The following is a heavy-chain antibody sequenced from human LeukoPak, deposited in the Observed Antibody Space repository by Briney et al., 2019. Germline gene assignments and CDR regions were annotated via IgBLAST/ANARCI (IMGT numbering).Heavy chain of an antibody. V-gene: IGHV3-23*01. D-gene: IGHD1-26*01. CDR2: ISGSGGSA. Sequence: GGSLRLSCAASGFTFSSYAMSWVRQAPGKGLEWVSAISGSGGSAYYADSVKGRFTISRDNSKNTLYLQMNSLRAEDTAVYYCAKNSGMGGGAFDIWGQGTMVTVSS. CDR3: AKNSGMGGGAFDI. J-gene: IGHJ3*02. CDR1: GFTFSSYA.